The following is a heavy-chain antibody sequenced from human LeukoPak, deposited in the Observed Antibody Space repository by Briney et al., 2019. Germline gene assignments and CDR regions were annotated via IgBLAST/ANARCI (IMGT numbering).Heavy chain of an antibody. V-gene: IGHV3-11*05. CDR3: ARDLGDRGAFDI. Sequence: GTLRLSCAASVVTPTDYYMSCVPEAPGTGVGWVSYISSISSYTNYADSVKGRFTISRDNDKNSLYLQMNSLRAEDTAVYYCARDLGDRGAFDIWGQGTMVTVSS. CDR1: VVTPTDYY. D-gene: IGHD3-10*01. CDR2: ISSISSYT. J-gene: IGHJ3*02.